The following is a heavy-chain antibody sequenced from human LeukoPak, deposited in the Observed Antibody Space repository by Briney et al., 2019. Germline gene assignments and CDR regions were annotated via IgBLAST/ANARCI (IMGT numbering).Heavy chain of an antibody. J-gene: IGHJ4*02. V-gene: IGHV3-30*02. CDR2: VRYDGDNK. D-gene: IGHD1-14*01. Sequence: GGSLRLSCAASGFTFNTCGMHWVRQAPGKGLEWVAFVRYDGDNKYYADSVKGRFTISRDNSKNTLYLQMNSLRAEDTAVYYCAKDRGARYYFEYWGQGTPVTVSS. CDR1: GFTFNTCG. CDR3: AKDRGARYYFEY.